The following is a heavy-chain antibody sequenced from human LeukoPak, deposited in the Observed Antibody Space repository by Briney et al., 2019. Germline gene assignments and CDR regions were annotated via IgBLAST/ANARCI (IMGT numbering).Heavy chain of an antibody. D-gene: IGHD1-14*01. CDR3: ARDGPTGDYYYGMDV. J-gene: IGHJ6*02. Sequence: ASVKVPCKASGYTFTSYAMNWVRQAPGQGLEWMGWININTGNPTYAQGFTGRFVFSLDTSVSTAYLQISSLKAEDTAVYYCARDGPTGDYYYGMDVWGQGTTVTVSS. CDR2: ININTGNP. CDR1: GYTFTSYA. V-gene: IGHV7-4-1*02.